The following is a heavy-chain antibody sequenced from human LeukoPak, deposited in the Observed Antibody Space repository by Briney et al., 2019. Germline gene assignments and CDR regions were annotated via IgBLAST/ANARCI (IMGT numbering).Heavy chain of an antibody. D-gene: IGHD5-18*01. V-gene: IGHV1-69*04. CDR2: IIPTLEIA. CDR3: ARVLSGSWLWF. Sequence: SVKVSCKASGGTFSSYAITWVRQAPGQGLEWMGRIIPTLEIANYAQKFQGRVTITADKSTSTAYMELSSLRPEDTDVYYCARVLSGSWLWFWGQGTLVTVSS. CDR1: GGTFSSYA. J-gene: IGHJ4*02.